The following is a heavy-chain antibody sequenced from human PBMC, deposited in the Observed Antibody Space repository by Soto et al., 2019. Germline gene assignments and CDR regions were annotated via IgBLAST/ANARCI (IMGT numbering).Heavy chain of an antibody. D-gene: IGHD2-21*01. CDR2: ISGSGGST. CDR3: AKVAYCGGDRYFHYFDC. V-gene: IGHV3-23*01. J-gene: IGHJ4*02. Sequence: EEQLLESGGGLIQPGGSLRLSCAASEFTFSSYAMSWVRQAPGKGLEWVSAISGSGGSTYYADSVKGRFTVSRDNSKNTLYLQMNSLRAEDTAIYYCAKVAYCGGDRYFHYFDCWGQGTLVTVSS. CDR1: EFTFSSYA.